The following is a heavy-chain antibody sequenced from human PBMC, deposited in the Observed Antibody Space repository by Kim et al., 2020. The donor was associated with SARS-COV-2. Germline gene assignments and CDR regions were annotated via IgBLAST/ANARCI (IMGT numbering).Heavy chain of an antibody. V-gene: IGHV5-51*01. J-gene: IGHJ5*02. Sequence: SFQGQVTISADKSISTAYLQWSSLKASDTAMYYCARSESVLRYFEDWFDPWGQGTLVTVSS. CDR3: ARSESVLRYFEDWFDP. D-gene: IGHD3-9*01.